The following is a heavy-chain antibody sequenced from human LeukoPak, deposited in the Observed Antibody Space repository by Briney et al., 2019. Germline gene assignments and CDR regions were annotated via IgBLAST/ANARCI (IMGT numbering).Heavy chain of an antibody. Sequence: PGGSLRLSCAASGFTFSIYSMNWVRQAPGKGLEWVSSIGGSSSSLYYAESVKGRFTISRDNARNSLYLQMNSLRAEDTAVYYCAKEAGQDYGALDAFEVWGQGTMVTVSS. CDR2: IGGSSSSL. CDR3: AKEAGQDYGALDAFEV. CDR1: GFTFSIYS. J-gene: IGHJ3*01. V-gene: IGHV3-21*01. D-gene: IGHD4-17*01.